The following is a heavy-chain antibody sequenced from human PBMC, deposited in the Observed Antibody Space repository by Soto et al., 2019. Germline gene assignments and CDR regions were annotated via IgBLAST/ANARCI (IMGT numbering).Heavy chain of an antibody. V-gene: IGHV1-69*13. J-gene: IGHJ6*02. Sequence: SVKVSCKASGGTFSSYAISWVRQAPGQGLEWMGGIIPIFGTANYAQKFQGRVTITADESTSTAYMELSSLRSEDTAVYYCARSWGLNYYYYGMDVWGQGTTVTVSS. CDR3: ARSWGLNYYYYGMDV. CDR2: IIPIFGTA. D-gene: IGHD7-27*01. CDR1: GGTFSSYA.